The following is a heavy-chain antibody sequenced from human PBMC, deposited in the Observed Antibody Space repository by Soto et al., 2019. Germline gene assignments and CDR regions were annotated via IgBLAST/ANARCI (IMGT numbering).Heavy chain of an antibody. CDR3: ARVIVVVPAAPNTYYAYGMDV. D-gene: IGHD2-2*01. V-gene: IGHV4-59*01. CDR1: GGSISSYY. CDR2: IYYNGST. J-gene: IGHJ6*02. Sequence: PSETLSLTCTVSGGSISSYYWSWIRQPPGKGLEWIGYIYYNGSTNYNPSLKSRVTISVDTSKNQFSLKLSSVTAADTAVYYCARVIVVVPAAPNTYYAYGMDVWGQGTTVTVSS.